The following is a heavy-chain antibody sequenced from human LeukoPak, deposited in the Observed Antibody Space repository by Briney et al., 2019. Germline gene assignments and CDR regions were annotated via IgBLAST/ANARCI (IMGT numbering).Heavy chain of an antibody. V-gene: IGHV1-2*02. CDR2: ISPNSGGT. D-gene: IGHD5-12*01. CDR1: GYIFTGYY. J-gene: IGHJ4*02. CDR3: ARDRAVATIGGVDY. Sequence: ASVKVSCKASGYIFTGYYMHWVRQGPGQGLEWMGWISPNSGGTNYAQKLQGRLTITRVTSNSTAYMELSSLRSDDAAVYYCARDRAVATIGGVDYWGQGTLVTVSS.